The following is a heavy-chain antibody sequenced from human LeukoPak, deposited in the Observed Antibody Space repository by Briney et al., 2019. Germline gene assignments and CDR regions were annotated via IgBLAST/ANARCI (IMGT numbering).Heavy chain of an antibody. CDR3: AKGLYSGSYYFYYFDY. J-gene: IGHJ4*02. CDR1: GGSFSGYY. Sequence: PSETLSLTCAVYGGSFSGYYWSWVRQAPGKGLEWVSAISGSGGSTYYADSVKGRFTISRDNSKNTLYLQMNSLRAEDTAVYYCAKGLYSGSYYFYYFDYWGQGTLVTVSS. CDR2: ISGSGGST. V-gene: IGHV3-23*01. D-gene: IGHD1-26*01.